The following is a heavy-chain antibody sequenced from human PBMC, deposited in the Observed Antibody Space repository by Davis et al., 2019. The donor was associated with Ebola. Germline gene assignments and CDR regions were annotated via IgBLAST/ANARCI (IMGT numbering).Heavy chain of an antibody. D-gene: IGHD6-13*01. CDR3: ARGGYSSSWYAPPNYYYYGMDV. J-gene: IGHJ6*02. V-gene: IGHV3-21*01. CDR2: ISSSSSYI. Sequence: GESLKISCAASGFTFSSYSMNWVRQAPGKGLEWVSSISSSSSYIYYADSVKGRFTISRDNAKNSLYLQMNSLRAEDTAVYYCARGGYSSSWYAPPNYYYYGMDVWGQGTTVTVSS. CDR1: GFTFSSYS.